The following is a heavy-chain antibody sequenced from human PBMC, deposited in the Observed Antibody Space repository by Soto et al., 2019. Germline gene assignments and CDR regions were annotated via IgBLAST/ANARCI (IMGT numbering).Heavy chain of an antibody. CDR2: ISAYNGNT. V-gene: IGHV1-18*01. CDR1: GYTFTSYG. D-gene: IGHD4-17*01. Sequence: ASVKVSCKASGYTFTSYGISWVRQAPGQGLEWMGWISAYNGNTNYAQKIQGRVTMTTDTSTSTAYMELRSLRSDDTAVYYCARVVRWDDYGDYAFDYWGQGTLVTVSS. J-gene: IGHJ4*02. CDR3: ARVVRWDDYGDYAFDY.